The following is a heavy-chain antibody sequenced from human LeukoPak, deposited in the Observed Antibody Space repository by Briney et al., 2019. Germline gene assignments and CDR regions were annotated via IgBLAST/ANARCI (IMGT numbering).Heavy chain of an antibody. CDR3: AKNPGYSSGWYYRY. J-gene: IGHJ4*02. V-gene: IGHV3-23*01. D-gene: IGHD6-19*01. Sequence: PGGSLRLSCAASGFTFSSYAMSWVRQAPGKGLEWVSAISGSGGSTYYADSVKGGFTISRDNSKNTLYLQMNSLRAEDTAVYYCAKNPGYSSGWYYRYWGQGTLVTVSS. CDR1: GFTFSSYA. CDR2: ISGSGGST.